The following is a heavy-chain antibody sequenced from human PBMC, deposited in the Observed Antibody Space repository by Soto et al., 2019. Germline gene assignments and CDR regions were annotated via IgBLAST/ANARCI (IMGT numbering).Heavy chain of an antibody. CDR2: ISGSAGST. Sequence: AGGSLRLSCAASGFTFKNFAMTWVRQAPGKGLEWVSAISGSAGSTYYADSVRGRFTISRDNSKNTLFLQMNSLRAEDTAVYYCEKAELSYYWGQGALVTVSS. CDR3: EKAELSYY. J-gene: IGHJ4*02. CDR1: GFTFKNFA. V-gene: IGHV3-23*01. D-gene: IGHD1-7*01.